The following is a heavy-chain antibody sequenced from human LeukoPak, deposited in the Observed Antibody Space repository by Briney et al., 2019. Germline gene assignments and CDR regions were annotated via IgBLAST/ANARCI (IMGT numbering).Heavy chain of an antibody. CDR1: GGSISSSNW. CDR2: IYHSGST. CDR3: ARALTDILTGYEFYFDH. J-gene: IGHJ4*02. Sequence: SETLSLTCAVSGGSISSSNWWSWVRQPPGKGLEWIGEIYHSGSTNYNPPLKSRVTISVDKSKNQFSLKLSSVTAADTAVYYCARALTDILTGYEFYFDHWGQGTLVTVSS. D-gene: IGHD3-9*01. V-gene: IGHV4-4*02.